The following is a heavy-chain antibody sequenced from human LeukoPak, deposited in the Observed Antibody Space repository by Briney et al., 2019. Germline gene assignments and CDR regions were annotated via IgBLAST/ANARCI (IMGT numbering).Heavy chain of an antibody. V-gene: IGHV1-46*01. Sequence: PPASVKVSCKASGYTFTSYYMHWVRQAPGQGLEWMGIINPSGGSTSYAQKFQGRVTMTRDTSTSTVYMELSSLRSEDTAVYYCASPSSSWNYYYGMDVWGKGITVTVSS. CDR2: INPSGGST. CDR1: GYTFTSYY. D-gene: IGHD6-13*01. J-gene: IGHJ6*04. CDR3: ASPSSSWNYYYGMDV.